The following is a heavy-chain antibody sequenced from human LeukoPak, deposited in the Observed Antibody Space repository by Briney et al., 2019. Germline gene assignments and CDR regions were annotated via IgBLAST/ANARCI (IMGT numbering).Heavy chain of an antibody. CDR2: IYYSGNT. CDR1: GGSISSYY. Sequence: PSETLSLTCTVSGGSISSYYWSWIRQPPGKGLGWIGYIYYSGNTKYNPSLKSRVTISVDTSKNQISLKLSSVTAADTAVYYCARGPYDHGDSSFDYWGQGTLVTVSS. D-gene: IGHD4-17*01. V-gene: IGHV4-59*01. CDR3: ARGPYDHGDSSFDY. J-gene: IGHJ4*02.